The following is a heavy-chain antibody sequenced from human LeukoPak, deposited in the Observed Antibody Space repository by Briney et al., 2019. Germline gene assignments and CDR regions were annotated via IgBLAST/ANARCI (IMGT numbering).Heavy chain of an antibody. J-gene: IGHJ2*01. D-gene: IGHD2-21*01. CDR1: GGSISSYY. CDR3: AREHGGDDWYFDL. Sequence: SEXXSLTCTVSGGSISSYYWSWIRQPPGKGLEWIGYIYYSGSTNYNPSLKSRVTISVDTSKNQFSLKLSSVTAADTAVYYCAREHGGDDWYFDLWGRGTLVTVSS. CDR2: IYYSGST. V-gene: IGHV4-59*01.